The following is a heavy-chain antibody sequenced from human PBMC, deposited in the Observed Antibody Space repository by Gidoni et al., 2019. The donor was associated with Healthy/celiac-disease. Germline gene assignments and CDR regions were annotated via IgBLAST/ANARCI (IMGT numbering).Heavy chain of an antibody. CDR1: GGTFSSYA. D-gene: IGHD6-19*01. V-gene: IGHV1-69*04. Sequence: QVQLVQSGAEVMKPGSSVKVSCKASGGTFSSYAISCVRQAPGQGLEWMGRIIPILGIANSAQKSQGRVTITADKSTITAYMELSSLRSEDTAVYYCANIPGYSSGYVWGQGTTVTVSS. CDR3: ANIPGYSSGYV. J-gene: IGHJ6*02. CDR2: IIPILGIA.